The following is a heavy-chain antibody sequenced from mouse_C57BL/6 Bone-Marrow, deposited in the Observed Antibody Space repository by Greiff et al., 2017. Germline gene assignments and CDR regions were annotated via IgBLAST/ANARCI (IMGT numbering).Heavy chain of an antibody. CDR3: ASLAFDY. Sequence: EVKLMESGGGLVKPGGSLKPSCAASGFTFSSYAMSWVRQTPEKRLEWVATISDGGSYTYYPDNVKGRFTISRDNAKNNLYLQMSHLKSEDTAMYYCASLAFDYWGQGTTLTVSS. CDR2: ISDGGSYT. J-gene: IGHJ2*01. V-gene: IGHV5-4*03. CDR1: GFTFSSYA.